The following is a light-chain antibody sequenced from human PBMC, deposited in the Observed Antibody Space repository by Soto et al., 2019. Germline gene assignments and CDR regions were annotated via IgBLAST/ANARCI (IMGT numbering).Light chain of an antibody. CDR1: SSNIGAGYD. CDR2: GNS. Sequence: QSVLTQPPSASGAPGQRVTISCTGSSSNIGAGYDVHWYQQLPGTAPKLLIYGNSNRPSGVPDRFSGSKSGTSASLAITGLQAEDEADYYCQSYDSSLSQNVFGTVNKVTVL. CDR3: QSYDSSLSQNV. V-gene: IGLV1-40*01. J-gene: IGLJ1*01.